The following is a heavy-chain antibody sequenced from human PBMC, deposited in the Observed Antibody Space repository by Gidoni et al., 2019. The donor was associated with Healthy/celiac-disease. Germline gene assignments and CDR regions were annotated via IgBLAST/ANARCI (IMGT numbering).Heavy chain of an antibody. Sequence: QVQLVESGGGWVQPGRSLRLSCAASGFTCSSYGMTWVLQAPGKRLGWVVVISYAGSNTYYADSVKGRFTISGDNSKNTLYLHVNCLRAEDPAVYSCSRDPERLRLLEWSPPDSLVVWGLWTTVPFSS. J-gene: IGHJ6*02. CDR2: ISYAGSNT. CDR1: GFTCSSYG. V-gene: IGHV3-30*03. D-gene: IGHD3-3*01. CDR3: SRDPERLRLLEWSPPDSLVV.